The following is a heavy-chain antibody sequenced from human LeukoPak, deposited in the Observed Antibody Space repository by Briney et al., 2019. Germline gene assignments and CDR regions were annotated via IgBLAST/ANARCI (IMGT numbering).Heavy chain of an antibody. D-gene: IGHD3-3*01. J-gene: IGHJ4*02. V-gene: IGHV4-34*01. CDR1: GGSFSGYY. Sequence: PSETLSLTCAVYGGSFSGYYWSWIRQPPGKGLEWIGEINHSGSTNYNPSLKSRVTISVDTSKNQFSLKLSSVTAADTAVYYCAKDFNDVQYYDFWSGYSHTNFDYWGQGTLVTVSS. CDR2: INHSGST. CDR3: AKDFNDVQYYDFWSGYSHTNFDY.